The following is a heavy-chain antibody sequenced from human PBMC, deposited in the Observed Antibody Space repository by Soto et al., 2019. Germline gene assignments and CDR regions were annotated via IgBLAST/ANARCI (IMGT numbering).Heavy chain of an antibody. CDR2: INHSGST. CDR3: AKPKGYNWNDRGAWFDP. J-gene: IGHJ5*02. D-gene: IGHD1-1*01. Sequence: QVQLQQWGAGLLKPSETLSLTCAVYGGSFSGYYWSWIRQPPGKGLEWIGEINHSGSTNYNPSLKSRVTISVDTSKNQFSLKLSSVTAADTAVYYCAKPKGYNWNDRGAWFDPWGQGTLVTVSS. CDR1: GGSFSGYY. V-gene: IGHV4-34*01.